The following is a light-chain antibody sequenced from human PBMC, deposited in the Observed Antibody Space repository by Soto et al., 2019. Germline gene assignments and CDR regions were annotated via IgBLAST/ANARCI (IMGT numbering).Light chain of an antibody. CDR3: LQYHSSPYT. V-gene: IGKV4-1*01. J-gene: IGKJ2*01. Sequence: DIVMTQSPDSLAVSLGERATINCKSNQSVLYSSNNKNYLTWYQQKPGQPPKLLIYWASTRESGVPDRFSGSGSGTDFILTISSLQAEDVAVYYCLQYHSSPYTFGQGTKLEI. CDR2: WAS. CDR1: QSVLYSSNNKNY.